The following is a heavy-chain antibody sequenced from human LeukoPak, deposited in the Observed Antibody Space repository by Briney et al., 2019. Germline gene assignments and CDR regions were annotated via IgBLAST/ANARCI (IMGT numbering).Heavy chain of an antibody. CDR3: ARDVAVAGYFDY. J-gene: IGHJ4*02. Sequence: GGSLRLSCAASGFTFSSYAMHWVRQAPGKGLEWVAVISYDGSNKYYADSVKGRFTISRDNSKSTLYLQMNSLRAEDTAVYYCARDVAVAGYFDYWGQGTLVTVSS. D-gene: IGHD6-19*01. CDR1: GFTFSSYA. V-gene: IGHV3-30-3*01. CDR2: ISYDGSNK.